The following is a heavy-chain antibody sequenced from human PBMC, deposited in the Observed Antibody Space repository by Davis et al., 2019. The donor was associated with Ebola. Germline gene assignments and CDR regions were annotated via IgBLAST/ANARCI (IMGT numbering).Heavy chain of an antibody. Sequence: GESLKISCAASGFTFSSYWMHWVRQAQGKGLVWVSRINIDGSSTTYADSVKGRFTISRDNAKNTLHLQMNSLRVEDTAMYYCVKDTSNIWFDVWGQGTLVTVSA. CDR3: VKDTSNIWFDV. D-gene: IGHD2/OR15-2a*01. CDR2: INIDGSST. V-gene: IGHV3-74*01. CDR1: GFTFSSYW. J-gene: IGHJ3*01.